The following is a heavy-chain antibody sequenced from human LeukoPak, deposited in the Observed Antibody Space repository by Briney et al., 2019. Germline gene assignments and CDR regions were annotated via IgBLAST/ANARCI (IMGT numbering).Heavy chain of an antibody. CDR2: ISSSSSTI. V-gene: IGHV3-48*01. CDR1: GFTFSSYS. CDR3: ARGSRVGATEGLQNWFDP. D-gene: IGHD1-26*01. Sequence: GGSLRLSCAASGFTFSSYSMNWVRQAPGKGLEWVSYISSSSSTIYYADSVKGRFTISRDNAKNSLYLQMNSLRAEDTAVYYCARGSRVGATEGLQNWFDPWGQGTLVTVSS. J-gene: IGHJ5*02.